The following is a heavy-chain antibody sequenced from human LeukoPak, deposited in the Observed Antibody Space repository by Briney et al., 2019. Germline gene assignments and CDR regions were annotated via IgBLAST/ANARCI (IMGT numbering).Heavy chain of an antibody. CDR3: ARHSSGWHTPSPFDY. D-gene: IGHD6-19*01. Sequence: SETLSLTCTVSGGSIYNYYWNWIRQPPGKGLEWIGSIYSSGSTNYNPSLKSRVTISVDTSKNQFSLKLSSVTAADTAVYYCARHSSGWHTPSPFDYWGQGTLVTVSS. CDR2: IYSSGST. V-gene: IGHV4-59*08. J-gene: IGHJ4*02. CDR1: GGSIYNYY.